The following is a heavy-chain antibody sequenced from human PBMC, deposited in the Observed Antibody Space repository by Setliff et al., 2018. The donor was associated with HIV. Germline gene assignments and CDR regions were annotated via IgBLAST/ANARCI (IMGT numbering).Heavy chain of an antibody. Sequence: PSETPSLTCTVSGGSITSGNNYWSWIRQPAGKGLEWIGHIYTSGSTNYNPSLKSRVTISVDTSKNQFSLKLSSVAAADTAMYYCARVPRGLWFASWGQGTLVTSPQ. D-gene: IGHD5-12*01. J-gene: IGHJ5*01. V-gene: IGHV4-61*09. CDR3: ARVPRGLWFAS. CDR1: GGSITSGNNY. CDR2: IYTSGST.